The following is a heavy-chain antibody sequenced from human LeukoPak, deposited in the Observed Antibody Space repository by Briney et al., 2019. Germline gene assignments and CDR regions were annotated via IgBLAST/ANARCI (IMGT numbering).Heavy chain of an antibody. CDR1: GGTFSSYA. J-gene: IGHJ5*02. V-gene: IGHV1-69*05. CDR2: IIPIFGTA. CDR3: ARDREGPRGSSWYLLHWFDP. D-gene: IGHD6-13*01. Sequence: GSSVKVSCKASGGTFSSYAISWVRQAPGQGLEWMGGIIPIFGTANYAQKFQGRVTITTDESTSTAYMELSSLRSEDTAVYYCARDREGPRGSSWYLLHWFDPWGQGTLVTVSS.